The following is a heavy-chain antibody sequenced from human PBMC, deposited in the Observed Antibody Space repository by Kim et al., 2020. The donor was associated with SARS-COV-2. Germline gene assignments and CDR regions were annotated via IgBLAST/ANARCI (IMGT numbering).Heavy chain of an antibody. Sequence: PSLKSRVTISLDTPKNQFSLKLSAMTAADTAVYYCARESEWSGGYVRAFDMGGQGTLVTVSS. V-gene: IGHV4-59*01. J-gene: IGHJ3*02. D-gene: IGHD3-22*01. CDR3: ARESEWSGGYVRAFDM.